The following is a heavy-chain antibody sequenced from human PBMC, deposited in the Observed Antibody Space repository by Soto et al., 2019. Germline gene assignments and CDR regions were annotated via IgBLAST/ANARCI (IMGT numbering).Heavy chain of an antibody. Sequence: PGESLKISCKTSGYSFSTYWIGGVRQKPGKGLEWMGIIYPGDSEIRYNPSFEDQVTISADRSISTVYLRWSSLKASDTAMYYCARHLGGDYGDFWGQGTLVTVSS. CDR2: IYPGDSEI. CDR3: ARHLGGDYGDF. V-gene: IGHV5-51*01. CDR1: GYSFSTYW. J-gene: IGHJ4*02. D-gene: IGHD4-17*01.